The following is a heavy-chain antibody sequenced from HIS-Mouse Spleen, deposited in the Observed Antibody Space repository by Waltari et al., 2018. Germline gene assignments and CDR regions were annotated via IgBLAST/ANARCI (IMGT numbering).Heavy chain of an antibody. Sequence: QVQLQQWGAGLLKPSETLSLTCAVYGGSFSGYYWSWIRQPPGKGQEWIGEINHSGSTNYNPSLKSRVTISVDTSKNQFSLKLSSVTAADTCARAGYSSSSFDYWGQGTLVTVSS. CDR2: INHSGST. D-gene: IGHD6-6*01. V-gene: IGHV4-34*01. CDR3: YSSSSFDY. J-gene: IGHJ4*02. CDR1: GGSFSGYY.